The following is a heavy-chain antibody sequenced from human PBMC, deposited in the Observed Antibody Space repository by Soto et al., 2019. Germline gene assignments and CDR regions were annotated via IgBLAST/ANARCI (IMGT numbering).Heavy chain of an antibody. J-gene: IGHJ4*02. D-gene: IGHD4-17*01. Sequence: GGSLRLSCAASGFTFSSYAMSWVRQAPGKGLEWVSAISGSGGSTYYADSMKGRFTISRDNSKNTLYLQMNSLRAEDTAVYYCAKIATVTTFEPYDYWGQGTLVTVSS. CDR1: GFTFSSYA. V-gene: IGHV3-23*01. CDR2: ISGSGGST. CDR3: AKIATVTTFEPYDY.